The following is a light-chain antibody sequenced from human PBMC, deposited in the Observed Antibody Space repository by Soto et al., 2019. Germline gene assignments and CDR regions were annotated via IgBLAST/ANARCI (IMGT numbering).Light chain of an antibody. V-gene: IGKV3-20*01. Sequence: EIVLTQSPGTLSLSPGERATLSCRASQSLTNSRLAWYQQKPGQAPKVLIYGGSNRATGIPDRFSGSGSGTDFTLTISRLEPEDFAVYYCQHYNNWPPWTFGQGTKVEIK. CDR1: QSLTNSR. CDR2: GGS. CDR3: QHYNNWPPWT. J-gene: IGKJ1*01.